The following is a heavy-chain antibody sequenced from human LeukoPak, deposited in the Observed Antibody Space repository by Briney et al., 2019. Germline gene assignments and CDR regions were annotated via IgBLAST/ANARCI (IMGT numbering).Heavy chain of an antibody. CDR1: GGSISSSAYH. D-gene: IGHD2-8*01. CDR2: IYYTGRT. Sequence: SQTLSLTCSVSGGSISSSAYHWSWFSQHPGKGLEWIGYIYYTGRTYYSPSLKSRVTLSVDRSKNQFSLKLRSVTAADTAVYYCARDFGNGWFDPWGQGTLVTVSS. J-gene: IGHJ5*02. V-gene: IGHV4-31*03. CDR3: ARDFGNGWFDP.